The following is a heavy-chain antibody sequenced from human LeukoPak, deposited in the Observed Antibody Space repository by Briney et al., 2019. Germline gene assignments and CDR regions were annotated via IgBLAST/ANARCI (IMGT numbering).Heavy chain of an antibody. CDR2: IYHSGST. J-gene: IGHJ4*02. CDR1: GFSISNGYY. D-gene: IGHD6-13*01. Sequence: SETLSLTCAVSGFSISNGYYWGWIRQPPGKGLEWIGSIYHSGSTYYSPSLTSRVTISIDTSKNQFSLKLSPVTAADTAVYYCARLPYSSNWYYFDYWGQGALVTVSS. V-gene: IGHV4-38-2*01. CDR3: ARLPYSSNWYYFDY.